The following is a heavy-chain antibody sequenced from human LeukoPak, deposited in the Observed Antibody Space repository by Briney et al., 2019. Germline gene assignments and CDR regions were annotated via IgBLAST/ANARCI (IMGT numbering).Heavy chain of an antibody. CDR1: GGSISSSSYY. Sequence: SETLSLTCTVSGGSISSSSYYWGWLRQPPGKGLEWIGYIDYSGSTNYNPSLKSRVTISVDTSRNQIPLKLSSVTAADTAVYYCAGSIAAAGYYYYGMDVWGQGTTVTVSS. V-gene: IGHV4-61*05. CDR3: AGSIAAAGYYYYGMDV. D-gene: IGHD6-13*01. J-gene: IGHJ6*02. CDR2: IDYSGST.